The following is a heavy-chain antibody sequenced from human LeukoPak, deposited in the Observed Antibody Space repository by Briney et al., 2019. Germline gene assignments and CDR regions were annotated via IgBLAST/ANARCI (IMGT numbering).Heavy chain of an antibody. CDR1: GFTFSSYG. Sequence: PGGSLRLSCAASGFTFSSYGMHWVRQAPGKGLEWVAVISYDGSNKYYADSVKGRFTISRDNSKNTLHLQMNSLRAEDTAVYYCAKVLADLLMGGDFDYWGQGTLVTVSS. D-gene: IGHD3-16*01. CDR3: AKVLADLLMGGDFDY. V-gene: IGHV3-30*18. J-gene: IGHJ4*02. CDR2: ISYDGSNK.